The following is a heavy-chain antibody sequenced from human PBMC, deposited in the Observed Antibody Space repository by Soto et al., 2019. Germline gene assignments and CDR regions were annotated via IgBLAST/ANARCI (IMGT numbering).Heavy chain of an antibody. D-gene: IGHD2-21*02. CDR1: GFSLRTSGVG. CDR2: IYWDNDK. V-gene: IGHV2-5*02. Sequence: QITLKESGPTLVKPTQTLTLTCTFYGFSLRTSGVGVGWIRQPPGKALEWLALIYWDNDKRYNPSLKSRLTITKDTSENQVILTMTNMDPVDTGKYYCAQSRCGCDCLQSYASHYYYGVDVWGQGTTVTVSS. J-gene: IGHJ6*02. CDR3: AQSRCGCDCLQSYASHYYYGVDV.